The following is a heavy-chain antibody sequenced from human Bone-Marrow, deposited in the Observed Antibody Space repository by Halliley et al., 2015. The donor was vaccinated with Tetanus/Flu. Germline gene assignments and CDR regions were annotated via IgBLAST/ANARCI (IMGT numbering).Heavy chain of an antibody. V-gene: IGHV3-23*01. CDR2: ITGSGSST. J-gene: IGHJ4*02. CDR1: GFTFNNHA. Sequence: SLRLSCAASGFTFNNHALSWVRQAPGKGLEWVSAITGSGSSTYYSDSVKGRFTISRDYTKNTLYLLMNSLTAEDTAVYYCAKDNPYPSGFSPLASGGRGPLVTVSS. CDR3: AKDNPYPSGFSPLAS. D-gene: IGHD3-22*01.